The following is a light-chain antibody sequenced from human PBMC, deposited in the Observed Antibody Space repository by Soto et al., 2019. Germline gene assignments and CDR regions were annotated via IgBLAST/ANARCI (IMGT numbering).Light chain of an antibody. CDR1: QSISSY. Sequence: DIQMTQSPSSLSASVGDRVTITCRASQSISSYLNWYQHKPGKAPRLLIYAASSLQSGVPSRFSGSGSGTDFTLTISSQQPEDSAAYYCQQSYSTPVDFGQGTKLEIK. J-gene: IGKJ2*01. CDR3: QQSYSTPVD. CDR2: AAS. V-gene: IGKV1-39*01.